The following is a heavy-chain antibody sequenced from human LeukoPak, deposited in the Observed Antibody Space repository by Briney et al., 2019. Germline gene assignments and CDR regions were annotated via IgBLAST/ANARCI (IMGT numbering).Heavy chain of an antibody. J-gene: IGHJ4*02. CDR1: GFTFSSYG. D-gene: IGHD3-22*01. V-gene: IGHV3-30*18. CDR3: ANHYDSSGLDY. Sequence: GGSLRLSCAASGFTFSSYGMHWVRQAPGKGLEWVAVISYDGSNKYYADSVKGRFTISRGNSKNTLYLQMNSLRAEDTAVYYCANHYDSSGLDYWGQGTLVTVSS. CDR2: ISYDGSNK.